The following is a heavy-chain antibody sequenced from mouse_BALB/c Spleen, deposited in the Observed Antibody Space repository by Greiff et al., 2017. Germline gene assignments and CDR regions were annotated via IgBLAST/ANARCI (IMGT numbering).Heavy chain of an antibody. J-gene: IGHJ4*01. CDR1: GFAFSSYD. V-gene: IGHV5-12-1*01. Sequence: EVKLVESGGGLVKPGGSLKLSCAASGFAFSSYDMSWVRQTPEKRLEWVAYISSGGGSTYYPDTVKGRVTISRDNAKNTLYLQMSSLKSEDTAMYYCARHDGYYGMYYAMDYWGQGTSVTVSS. CDR3: ARHDGYYGMYYAMDY. CDR2: ISSGGGST. D-gene: IGHD2-3*01.